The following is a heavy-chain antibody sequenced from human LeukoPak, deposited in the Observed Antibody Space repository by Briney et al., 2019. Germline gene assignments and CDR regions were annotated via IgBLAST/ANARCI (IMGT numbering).Heavy chain of an antibody. CDR1: GGTFSSYA. Sequence: ASVKVSCKASGGTFSSYAISWVRQAPGQGLEWMGGIIPIFGTANYAQKFQGRVTITADESTSTAYIELSSLRSEDTAVYYCARFIASAAAENWGQGTLVTVSS. D-gene: IGHD6-13*01. V-gene: IGHV1-69*13. J-gene: IGHJ4*02. CDR2: IIPIFGTA. CDR3: ARFIASAAAEN.